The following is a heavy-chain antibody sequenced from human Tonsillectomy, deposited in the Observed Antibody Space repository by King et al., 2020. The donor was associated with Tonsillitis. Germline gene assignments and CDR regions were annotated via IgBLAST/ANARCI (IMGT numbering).Heavy chain of an antibody. J-gene: IGHJ6*02. CDR3: ASGGGLWFPPGYYYYGMDV. Sequence: VQLVESGAEVKKPGSSVKVSCKASGGTFSSYAISWVRQAPGQGLEWMGGIIPIFGTANYAQKFQGRVTITADESTSTAYMELSSLRSEDTAVYYCASGGGLWFPPGYYYYGMDVWGQGTTVTVSS. V-gene: IGHV1-69*01. D-gene: IGHD3-10*01. CDR2: IIPIFGTA. CDR1: GGTFSSYA.